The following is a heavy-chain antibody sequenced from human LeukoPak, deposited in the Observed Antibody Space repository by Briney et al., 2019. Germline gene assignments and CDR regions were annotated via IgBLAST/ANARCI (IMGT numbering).Heavy chain of an antibody. CDR3: AKPYSGSYAFFFDY. D-gene: IGHD1-26*01. CDR2: IRYDGSNK. V-gene: IGHV3-30*02. J-gene: IGHJ4*02. Sequence: GGSLRLSCAASGFTFSSYGMNWVRQAPGKGLEWVAFIRYDGSNKYYADSVKGRFTISRDNSKNTLYLQMNSLRAEDTAVYYCAKPYSGSYAFFFDYWGQGTLVTVSS. CDR1: GFTFSSYG.